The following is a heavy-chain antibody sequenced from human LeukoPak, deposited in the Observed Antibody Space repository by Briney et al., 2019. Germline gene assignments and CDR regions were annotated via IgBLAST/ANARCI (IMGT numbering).Heavy chain of an antibody. CDR3: AKDGGLWVYAHWGDC. D-gene: IGHD6-13*01. CDR2: ITTSDGNT. Sequence: GGSLRLSCAASGFTFSSYTMSWVRQAPGKGLEWVSTITTSDGNTYYADSVKGRFTVSRDNSKNTLFLQMNSLRGEDTAVYYCAKDGGLWVYAHWGDCWGRGTLVTVSS. J-gene: IGHJ4*02. CDR1: GFTFSSYT. V-gene: IGHV3-23*01.